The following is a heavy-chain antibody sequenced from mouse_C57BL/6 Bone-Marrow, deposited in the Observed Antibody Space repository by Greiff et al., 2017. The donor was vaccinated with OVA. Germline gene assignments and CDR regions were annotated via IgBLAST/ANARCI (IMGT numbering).Heavy chain of an antibody. CDR2: IYPRSGNP. Sequence: VQLQQSGAELARPGASVKLSCKASGYTFTSYGISWVKQRTGQGLEWIGEIYPRSGNPYYNEKFKGKATLTADTSSSTAYMELRSLTSEDSAVYFCERGGIYYGDYEGFAYWGQGTLVTVSA. V-gene: IGHV1-81*01. CDR1: GYTFTSYG. CDR3: ERGGIYYGDYEGFAY. J-gene: IGHJ3*01. D-gene: IGHD2-13*01.